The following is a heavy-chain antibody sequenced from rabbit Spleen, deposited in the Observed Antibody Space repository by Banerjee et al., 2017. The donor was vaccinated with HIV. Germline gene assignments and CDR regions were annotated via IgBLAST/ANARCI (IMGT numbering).Heavy chain of an antibody. CDR3: ARTATGTLTVSRLDL. J-gene: IGHJ3*01. V-gene: IGHV1S45*01. D-gene: IGHD7-1*01. Sequence: LEESGGGLVQPEGSLALTCTASGFSFSSYWMCWVRQAPGKGLEWIACIATAGSGSTWYASWVNGRFTISRTSSTTVTLQMTSLTAADTATYFCARTATGTLTVSRLDLWGPGTLVTVS. CDR1: GFSFSSYW. CDR2: IATAGSGST.